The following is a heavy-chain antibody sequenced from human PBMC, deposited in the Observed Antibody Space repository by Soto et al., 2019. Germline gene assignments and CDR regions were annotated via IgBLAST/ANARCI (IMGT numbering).Heavy chain of an antibody. V-gene: IGHV4-39*01. Sequence: SETLSLTCTVSGGSISSSSYYWGWIRQPPGKGLEWIGSIYYSGSTYYNPSLKSRVTISVDTSKNQFSLKLSSVTAADTAVYYCARQTGYCSGGSCYSEGPNWFDPWGQGTLVTVSS. CDR2: IYYSGST. CDR1: GGSISSSSYY. CDR3: ARQTGYCSGGSCYSEGPNWFDP. D-gene: IGHD2-15*01. J-gene: IGHJ5*02.